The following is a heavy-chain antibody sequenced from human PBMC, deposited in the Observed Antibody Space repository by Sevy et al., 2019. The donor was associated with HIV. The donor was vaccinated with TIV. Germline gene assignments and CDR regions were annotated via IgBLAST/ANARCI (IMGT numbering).Heavy chain of an antibody. D-gene: IGHD1-26*01. CDR1: GFTFSSYV. Sequence: GGSLRLSCAASGFTFSSYVMHWARQAPGKGLESVSAISSTGGNTYYIDSVKGRFTISRDNSKNTLYLQMDSLRVEDMAVYYCVRRGTAGSYDYWGQGALVTVFS. CDR2: ISSTGGNT. J-gene: IGHJ4*02. V-gene: IGHV3-64*02. CDR3: VRRGTAGSYDY.